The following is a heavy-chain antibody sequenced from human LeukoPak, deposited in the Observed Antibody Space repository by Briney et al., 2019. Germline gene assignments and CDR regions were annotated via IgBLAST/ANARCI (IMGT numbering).Heavy chain of an antibody. CDR1: GFTFSSYD. CDR3: ARGAGSGAFDI. J-gene: IGHJ3*02. Sequence: GGSLRLSCAASGFTFSSYDMHWVRQASGKGLEWVSAIGTAGDTYYPGSVKGRFTISRENAKNSLYLQMNSLRAGDTAVYYCARGAGSGAFDIWGQGTMVTVSS. V-gene: IGHV3-13*01. CDR2: IGTAGDT. D-gene: IGHD3-10*01.